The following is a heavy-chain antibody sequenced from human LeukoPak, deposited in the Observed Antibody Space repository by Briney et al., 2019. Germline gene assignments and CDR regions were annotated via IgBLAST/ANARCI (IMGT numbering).Heavy chain of an antibody. CDR3: ARTQHSGSWSAFDI. J-gene: IGHJ3*02. V-gene: IGHV4-59*01. CDR2: VHYSGTT. D-gene: IGHD6-13*01. Sequence: SETLSLTCTVSGGSISGYYWGWIRQPPGKGLEWVGYVHYSGTTNYNPSLKSRVTISLDTSKNQFSLKLRSLTAADTAMYYCARTQHSGSWSAFDIWGQGTMVSVSS. CDR1: GGSISGYY.